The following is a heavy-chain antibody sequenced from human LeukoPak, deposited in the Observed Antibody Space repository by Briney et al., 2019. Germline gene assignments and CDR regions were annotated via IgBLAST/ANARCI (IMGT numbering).Heavy chain of an antibody. D-gene: IGHD5-18*01. CDR2: INHSGST. CDR3: ARRWPGGYSYGYGPRGWFDP. CDR1: GGSFSGYY. Sequence: PSETLSLTCAVYGGSFSGYYWSWIRQPPGKGLEWIGEINHSGSTNYNPSLKSRVTISVDTSKNQFSLKLSSVTAADTAVYYCARRWPGGYSYGYGPRGWFDPWGQGTLVTVSS. V-gene: IGHV4-34*01. J-gene: IGHJ5*02.